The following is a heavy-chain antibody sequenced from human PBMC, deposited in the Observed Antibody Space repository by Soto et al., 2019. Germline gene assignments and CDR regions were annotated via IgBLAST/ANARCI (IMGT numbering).Heavy chain of an antibody. J-gene: IGHJ6*01. Sequence: QVQLVQSGAEVKKPGSSVKVSCKASGGTFSNYVVTWVRQAPGQGLEWMGGIIPLFGTANYAQEFQGRVTITADESTSTAYIELSSLRSDDTAVYYCARSLLEAAGLTYYYYGMDVWGQGTPVTVSS. V-gene: IGHV1-69*01. D-gene: IGHD6-13*01. CDR2: IIPLFGTA. CDR1: GGTFSNYV. CDR3: ARSLLEAAGLTYYYYGMDV.